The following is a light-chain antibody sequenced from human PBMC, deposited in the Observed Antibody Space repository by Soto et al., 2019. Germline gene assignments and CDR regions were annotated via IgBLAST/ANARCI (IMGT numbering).Light chain of an antibody. CDR1: QSVSIL. CDR3: QQYNNWPRT. J-gene: IGKJ1*01. CDR2: GAT. V-gene: IGKV3-15*01. Sequence: EIVITQSPATLSVSPGERATLSCRASQSVSILFAWYQQKPGQAPRLLIHGATTRATGIPARFSGSGSGTGFTLTISSLQSEDFAVYYCQQYNNWPRTFGQGTKVDI.